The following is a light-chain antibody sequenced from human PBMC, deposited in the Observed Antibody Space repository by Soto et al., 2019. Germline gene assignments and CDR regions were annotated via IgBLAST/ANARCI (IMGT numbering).Light chain of an antibody. CDR1: QGISNW. CDR2: AAS. V-gene: IGKV1-12*02. J-gene: IGKJ1*01. Sequence: DIQLTQSPSSVSASVGDRVTVTCRASQGISNWLAWYQQKPGKAPKLLISAASSLQSGVPSRFSGSGSGTDFTLIISSLQPEDFATYYCQQANSFPWTFGQGTKVDIK. CDR3: QQANSFPWT.